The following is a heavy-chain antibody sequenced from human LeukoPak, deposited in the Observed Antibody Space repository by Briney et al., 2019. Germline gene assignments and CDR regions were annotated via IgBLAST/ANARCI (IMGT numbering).Heavy chain of an antibody. J-gene: IGHJ4*01. V-gene: IGHV3-53*01. CDR3: ARPFGGYYDSSGLYY. CDR1: GFTVSSNY. Sequence: GGCLRLSCAASGFTVSSNYMSWVRQAPGKGLEWVSVIYSGGSSYYADYVKGRFTISRDNSKNTLYLQMNSLRAEDTPVYYCARPFGGYYDSSGLYYWGHGTLVTVSS. D-gene: IGHD3-22*01. CDR2: IYSGGSS.